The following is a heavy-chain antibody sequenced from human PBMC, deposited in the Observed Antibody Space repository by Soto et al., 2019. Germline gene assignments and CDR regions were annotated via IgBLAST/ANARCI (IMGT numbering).Heavy chain of an antibody. D-gene: IGHD6-6*01. CDR1: GYTFTGYY. J-gene: IGHJ4*02. CDR3: ARVSRYSSASAPFDY. CDR2: INPNSGGT. V-gene: IGHV1-2*04. Sequence: ASVKVSCKASGYTFTGYYMHWVRHAPGQGLEWMGWINPNSGGTNYAQKFQGWVTMTRDTSISTAYMELSRLRSDDTAVYYCARVSRYSSASAPFDYWGQGTLVTVSS.